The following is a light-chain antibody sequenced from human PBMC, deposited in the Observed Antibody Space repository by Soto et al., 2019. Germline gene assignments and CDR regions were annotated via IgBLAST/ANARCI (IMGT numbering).Light chain of an antibody. CDR1: QSVSSN. J-gene: IGKJ1*01. V-gene: IGKV3-15*01. CDR3: QQYDSSPRT. Sequence: EIVMTQSPATLSVSPGERATLSCRASQSVSSNLAWYQQKPGQAPRPLIYGASTRATGIPDRFSGSGSGTDFILTISRLEPEDFAVYYCQQYDSSPRTFGQGTKVDIK. CDR2: GAS.